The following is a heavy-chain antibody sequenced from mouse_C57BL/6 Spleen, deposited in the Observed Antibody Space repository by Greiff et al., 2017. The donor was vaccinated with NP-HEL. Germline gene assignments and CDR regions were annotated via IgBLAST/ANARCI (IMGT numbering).Heavy chain of an antibody. Sequence: VQLQQSGPELVKPGASVKIPCKASGYTFTDYNMDWVKQSHGKSLEWIGDINPNNGGTIYNQKFKGKATLTVDKASSTAYMELLSLTSEDTAVYYCARGGSKGYYFDYWGKGTTLTVSS. CDR3: ARGGSKGYYFDY. J-gene: IGHJ2*01. CDR1: GYTFTDYN. V-gene: IGHV1-18*01. CDR2: INPNNGGT.